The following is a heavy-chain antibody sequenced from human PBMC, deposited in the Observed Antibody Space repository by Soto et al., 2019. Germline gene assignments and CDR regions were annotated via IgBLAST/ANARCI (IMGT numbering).Heavy chain of an antibody. J-gene: IGHJ6*02. V-gene: IGHV4-59*01. CDR2: IYYSGTT. CDR3: ERDRIAPLGPEWFYNYGMDV. CDR1: GGSITSYY. Sequence: QVQLQESGPGLVKPSETLSLTCTVSGGSITSYYWSWIRQHPRMGLEWIGYIYYSGTTNYNPTRESRFTMSVDTSNNQFTLNLSSVAAADTAVYYCERDRIAPLGPEWFYNYGMDVWGQGTTVTVSS. D-gene: IGHD2-21*01.